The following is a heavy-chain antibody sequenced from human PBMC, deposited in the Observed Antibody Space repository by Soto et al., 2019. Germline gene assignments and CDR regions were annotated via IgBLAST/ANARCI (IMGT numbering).Heavy chain of an antibody. J-gene: IGHJ4*02. CDR1: GFTFSSYW. Sequence: EVQLVESGGGLVQPGGSLRLSCAASGFTFSSYWMHWVRQDPGKGLVWVSRIKTDGTATEYADSVKGRFTVSRDNAKNTLYLQMNSLRAEDTAVYYCAKDLSWGQCDYWGQGTLVTVSS. D-gene: IGHD3-16*01. CDR3: AKDLSWGQCDY. CDR2: IKTDGTAT. V-gene: IGHV3-74*03.